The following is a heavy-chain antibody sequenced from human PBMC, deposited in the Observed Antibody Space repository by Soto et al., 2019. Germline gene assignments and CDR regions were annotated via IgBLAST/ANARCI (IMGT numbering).Heavy chain of an antibody. Sequence: SETTSVTNAFYDGSFSGYYWIWIRQTQGKGLEWIGESNHSGSTNYNPSLKSRVTISVDTSKNQFSLKLSSVTAADTAVYYCARGFVTGRERYCTSTSRQSRPLYYLDYRGQGTLVTVSS. CDR1: DGSFSGYY. D-gene: IGHD2-2*01. V-gene: IGHV4-34*01. J-gene: IGHJ4*02. CDR3: ARGFVTGRERYCTSTSRQSRPLYYLDY. CDR2: SNHSGST.